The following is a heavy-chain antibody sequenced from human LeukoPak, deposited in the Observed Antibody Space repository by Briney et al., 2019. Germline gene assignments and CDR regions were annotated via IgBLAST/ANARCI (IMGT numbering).Heavy chain of an antibody. CDR2: ISGSGGST. V-gene: IGHV3-23*01. D-gene: IGHD2-15*01. CDR3: AKNGDRGAYCTGGTCYPYFYYYMDV. Sequence: PGGSLRLSCAAPGFTFSSYGMSWVRQAPGKGLEWVSAISGSGGSTYYADSVKGRFTISRDNSKNTLYLQMNSLRAEDTAIYYCAKNGDRGAYCTGGTCYPYFYYYMDVWGKGTTVTI. CDR1: GFTFSSYG. J-gene: IGHJ6*03.